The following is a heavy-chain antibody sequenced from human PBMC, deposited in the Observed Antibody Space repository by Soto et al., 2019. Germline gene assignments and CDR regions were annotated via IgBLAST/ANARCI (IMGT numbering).Heavy chain of an antibody. D-gene: IGHD6-13*01. CDR1: GFTFSSYA. J-gene: IGHJ4*02. CDR2: ISYDGSNK. CDR3: ARGQQLALYYFDY. V-gene: IGHV3-30-3*01. Sequence: PGGSLRLSCAASGFTFSSYAMHWVRQAPGKGLEWVAVISYDGSNKYYADSVKGRFTISRDNSKNTLYLQMNSLRAEDTAVYYCARGQQLALYYFDYWGQGTLVTVSS.